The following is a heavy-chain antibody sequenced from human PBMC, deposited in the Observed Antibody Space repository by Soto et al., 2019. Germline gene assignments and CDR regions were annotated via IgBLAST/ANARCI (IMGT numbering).Heavy chain of an antibody. CDR3: TKGGRGIDIFFDS. D-gene: IGHD3-9*01. J-gene: IGHJ4*02. CDR1: GFTFSNYA. Sequence: EVQLLESGGGLEQTGGSLRLSCVASGFTFSNYAMNWIRQAPGKGLEWVSSISGSDDRTFFADSVKGRFTISRDNSKDTVFLQMNNLRGEDTALYYCTKGGRGIDIFFDSWGQGTLVSVSS. CDR2: ISGSDDRT. V-gene: IGHV3-23*01.